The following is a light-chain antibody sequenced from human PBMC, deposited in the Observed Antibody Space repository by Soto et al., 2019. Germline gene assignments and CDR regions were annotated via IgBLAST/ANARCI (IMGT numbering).Light chain of an antibody. CDR1: QSVSSSH. Sequence: EIVLTQSPGTLSLSPGERATLSCRASQSVSSSHLAWYQQKPGQAPRLLIYSASSRATGIPDRFSGSGSGTDFTLTISRLEPEDFATYFCQQIYSAPLTFGGGTKVEIK. CDR3: QQIYSAPLT. CDR2: SAS. V-gene: IGKV3-20*01. J-gene: IGKJ4*01.